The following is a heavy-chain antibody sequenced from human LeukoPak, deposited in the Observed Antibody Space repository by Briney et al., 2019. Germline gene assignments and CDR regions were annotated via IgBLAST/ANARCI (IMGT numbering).Heavy chain of an antibody. CDR1: GGSISSYY. CDR2: IYYSGST. D-gene: IGHD1-1*01. V-gene: IGHV4-59*01. J-gene: IGHJ6*02. Sequence: SETLSLTCTVSGGSISSYYWSWIRQPPGKGLEWIGYIYYSGSTNYNPSLKSRVTISVDTSKNQFSLKLSSVTAADTAVYYCARGIQVRYYYYGMDVWGQGTTVTVSS. CDR3: ARGIQVRYYYYGMDV.